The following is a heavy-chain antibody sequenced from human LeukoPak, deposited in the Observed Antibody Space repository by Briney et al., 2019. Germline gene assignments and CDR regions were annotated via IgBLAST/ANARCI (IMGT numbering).Heavy chain of an antibody. Sequence: PSETLSLTCAVYGGSFSDYYWSWIRRPPGKGLEWIGEINHSGSTNYNPSLKSRVTISVDTSKNQFSLKLSSVTAADTAVYYCARGGSTLTCLYQLQRGDAFDIWGQGTMVTVSS. CDR1: GGSFSDYY. J-gene: IGHJ3*02. D-gene: IGHD2-2*01. V-gene: IGHV4-34*01. CDR2: INHSGST. CDR3: ARGGSTLTCLYQLQRGDAFDI.